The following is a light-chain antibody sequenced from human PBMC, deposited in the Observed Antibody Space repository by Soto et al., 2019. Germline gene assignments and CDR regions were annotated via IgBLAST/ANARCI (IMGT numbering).Light chain of an antibody. CDR3: QRYNDN. Sequence: DIQMTQSPSTLSASVGDRVTIACRASQNTNTWVAWYQQKPGKAPKLLISAASSLESGLPSSFSGSGSATEFTLTISILQPDHSATYYCQRYNDNFGQGTKLEI. V-gene: IGKV1-5*01. CDR2: AAS. J-gene: IGKJ2*01. CDR1: QNTNTW.